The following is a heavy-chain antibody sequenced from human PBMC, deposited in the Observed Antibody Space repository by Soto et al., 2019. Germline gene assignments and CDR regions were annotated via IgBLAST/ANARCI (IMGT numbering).Heavy chain of an antibody. CDR3: ARDSRGYDTLEAPYYYYGMDV. CDR1: GFTFNTYG. J-gene: IGHJ6*02. Sequence: GGSLRLSCAASGFTFNTYGMQWVRQAPGKGLEWVAVIYSGGSTYYADSVKGRFTISRDNSKNTLYLQMNSLRAEDTAVYYCARDSRGYDTLEAPYYYYGMDVWGQGTTVTVSS. CDR2: IYSGGST. D-gene: IGHD5-12*01. V-gene: IGHV3-NL1*01.